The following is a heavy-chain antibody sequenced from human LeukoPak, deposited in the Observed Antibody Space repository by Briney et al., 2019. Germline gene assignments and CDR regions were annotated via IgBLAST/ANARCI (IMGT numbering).Heavy chain of an antibody. CDR3: ARSQLLGFGELLDYYYYGMDV. CDR2: IWYDGSNK. V-gene: IGHV3-33*01. Sequence: GRSLRLSCAASGFTFSSYGMHWVRQAPGKGLEWVAVIWYDGSNKYYADSVKGRFTISRDNSKNTLYLQMNSLRAEDTAVYYCARSQLLGFGELLDYYYYGMDVWGQGTTVTVSS. J-gene: IGHJ6*02. CDR1: GFTFSSYG. D-gene: IGHD3-10*01.